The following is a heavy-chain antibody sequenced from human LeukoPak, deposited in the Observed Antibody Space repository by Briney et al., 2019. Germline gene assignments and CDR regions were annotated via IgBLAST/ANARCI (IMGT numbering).Heavy chain of an antibody. D-gene: IGHD5-18*01. J-gene: IGHJ4*02. CDR2: IIPILGIT. CDR1: GYTFTSYG. CDR3: ARALWGDGYSYGYGDY. Sequence: SVKVSCKASGYTFTSYGISWVRQAPGQGLDWMGRIIPILGITNYAQKFQGRVTITADKSTTTAYMELSSLRSEDTAVYYCARALWGDGYSYGYGDYWGQGTLVTVSS. V-gene: IGHV1-69*10.